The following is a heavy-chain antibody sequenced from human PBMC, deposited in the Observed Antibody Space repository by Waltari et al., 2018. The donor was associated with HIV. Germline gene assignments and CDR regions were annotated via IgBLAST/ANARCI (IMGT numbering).Heavy chain of an antibody. V-gene: IGHV3-23*01. Sequence: VQLLESGGGLVQAGGSLRPSCAASGSRLSDLSLGWVRQAPGKGLQWVSTISGSGQTTYYAESVEGRFTISRDDSQNTLYLQMHSVRGEDTAVYFCAKGVSVATRTGFDSWGQGTMVIVSS. J-gene: IGHJ4*02. CDR1: GSRLSDLS. D-gene: IGHD5-12*01. CDR3: AKGVSVATRTGFDS. CDR2: ISGSGQTT.